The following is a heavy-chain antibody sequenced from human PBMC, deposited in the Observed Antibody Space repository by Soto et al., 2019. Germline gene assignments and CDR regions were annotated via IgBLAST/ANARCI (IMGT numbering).Heavy chain of an antibody. V-gene: IGHV1-46*01. CDR3: ARALYDTDCVPVGAEPRYHVMDV. J-gene: IGHJ6*02. CDR2: INPSGGNS. D-gene: IGHD2-2*01. Sequence: ASVKVSCKASQYTFTNYCVHWVRQSPGQGLEWMGVINPSGGNSKYAQRFRGRVTMTRDTSTSTVYMDLRSLRPDDTAVYFCARALYDTDCVPVGAEPRYHVMDVWGRGTTVTVSS. CDR1: QYTFTNYC.